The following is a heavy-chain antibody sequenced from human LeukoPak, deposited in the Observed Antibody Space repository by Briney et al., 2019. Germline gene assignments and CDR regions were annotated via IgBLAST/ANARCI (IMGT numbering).Heavy chain of an antibody. J-gene: IGHJ4*02. CDR2: ISYDGSNK. Sequence: PGGSLRLSCAASGFTFSSYAMHWVRQAPGKGLEWVAVISYDGSNKYYADSVKGRFTISRDNSKNTLYLQMNSLRAEDTAVYYCARDEGMIVVVANLDYWGQGTLVTVSS. CDR1: GFTFSSYA. CDR3: ARDEGMIVVVANLDY. D-gene: IGHD3-22*01. V-gene: IGHV3-30*04.